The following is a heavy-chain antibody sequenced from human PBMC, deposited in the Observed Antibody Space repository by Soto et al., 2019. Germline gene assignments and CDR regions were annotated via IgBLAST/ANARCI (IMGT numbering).Heavy chain of an antibody. CDR1: GGTFSSYA. J-gene: IGHJ4*02. D-gene: IGHD1-26*01. Sequence: QVQLVQSGAEVKKPGSSVKVSCKASGGTFSSYAISWVRQAPGQGLEWMGGIIPIFGTANYAKKFQGRVTITADEATRTAYIELSSLRYEDTAVYYCARLIGRVGVASWGQGTLVTVSS. CDR3: ARLIGRVGVAS. CDR2: IIPIFGTA. V-gene: IGHV1-69*01.